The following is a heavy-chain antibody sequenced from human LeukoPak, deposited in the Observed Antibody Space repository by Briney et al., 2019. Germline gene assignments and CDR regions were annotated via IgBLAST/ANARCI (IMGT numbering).Heavy chain of an antibody. J-gene: IGHJ4*02. CDR3: AKDGGSSVDY. CDR2: ISYDGSNK. Sequence: GGSLRLSCAASGFTFSSYGMHWVRQAPGKGLEWVAVISYDGSNKYYADSVKGRFTISRDNSKNTLYLQMNSLRAEDTAVYYCAKDGGSSVDYWGQGTLVTVSS. D-gene: IGHD1-26*01. V-gene: IGHV3-30*18. CDR1: GFTFSSYG.